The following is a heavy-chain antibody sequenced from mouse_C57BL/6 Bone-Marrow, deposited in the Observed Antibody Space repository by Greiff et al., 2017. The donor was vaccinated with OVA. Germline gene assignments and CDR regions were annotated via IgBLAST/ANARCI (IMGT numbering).Heavy chain of an antibody. V-gene: IGHV1-55*01. J-gene: IGHJ2*01. CDR1: GYTFTSSW. D-gene: IGHD2-4*01. CDR2: IYPGSGST. Sequence: QVPLQQPGAELVKPGASVKMSCKASGYTFTSSWITWVKQRPGQGLEWIGDIYPGSGSTNYNEKFKSKATLTVDTSSSPAYMQLSSLTSEDSAVYYGARTYYDYDEKDYWGQGTTLTVSA. CDR3: ARTYYDYDEKDY.